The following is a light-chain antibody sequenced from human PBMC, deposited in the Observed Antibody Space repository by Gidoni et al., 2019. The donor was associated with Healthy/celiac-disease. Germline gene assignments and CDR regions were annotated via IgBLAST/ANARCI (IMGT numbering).Light chain of an antibody. CDR1: QDISNY. J-gene: IGKJ4*01. V-gene: IGKV1-33*01. Sequence: MTQSPSSLSASVGDRVTITCQASQDISNYLNWYQQKPGKAPKLLIYDASNLETGVPSRFSGSGSGTDFTFTISSLQPEDIATYYCQQYDNLPLTFGGGPKVEIK. CDR3: QQYDNLPLT. CDR2: DAS.